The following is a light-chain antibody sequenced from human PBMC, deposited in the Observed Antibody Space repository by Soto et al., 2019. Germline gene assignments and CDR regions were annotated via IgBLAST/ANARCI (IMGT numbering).Light chain of an antibody. CDR3: QQYGNSPIT. V-gene: IGKV3-20*01. CDR1: QFVSSRS. CDR2: GAS. J-gene: IGKJ5*01. Sequence: LTQSPGTRSLSPGESGTLFLMASQFVSSRSLAWYQQKPGKAPRLLIYGASNRATGIPGRFSASGSGTDFTLTITPLEPEDSAVYFCQQYGNSPITFGQGTRLEIK.